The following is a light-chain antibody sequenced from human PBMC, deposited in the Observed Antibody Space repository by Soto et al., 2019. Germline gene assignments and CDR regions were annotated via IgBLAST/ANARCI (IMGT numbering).Light chain of an antibody. CDR1: QSVSSSY. V-gene: IGKV3-20*01. Sequence: EIVLTQSPGTLSLSPGERATLSCRASQSVSSSYLAWYQQKPGQAPRLLIDGASSRATGIPDRFSGSGSGTDFTLTLSSLEPEDFAVYYCQQYGSSPVTFGQGTKVEIK. CDR2: GAS. CDR3: QQYGSSPVT. J-gene: IGKJ1*01.